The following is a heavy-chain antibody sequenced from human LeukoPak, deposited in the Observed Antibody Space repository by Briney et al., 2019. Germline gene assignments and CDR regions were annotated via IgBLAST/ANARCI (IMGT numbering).Heavy chain of an antibody. CDR3: LLSWSSTSPDSHHYYGMDV. Sequence: GGSLRLSCSASGFTFSSYAMHWVRQAPGKGLEYVSAISSNGGSTYYADSVKGRFTISRDNSKNTLYIQMSRLRGEDTAVYYCLLSWSSTSPDSHHYYGMDVWGKGTTVTVSS. D-gene: IGHD2-2*01. J-gene: IGHJ6*04. CDR2: ISSNGGST. V-gene: IGHV3-64D*06. CDR1: GFTFSSYA.